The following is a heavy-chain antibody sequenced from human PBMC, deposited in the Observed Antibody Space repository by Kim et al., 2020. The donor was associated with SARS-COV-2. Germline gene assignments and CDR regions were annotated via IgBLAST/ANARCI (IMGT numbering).Heavy chain of an antibody. D-gene: IGHD3-16*01. J-gene: IGHJ4*02. V-gene: IGHV3-48*02. CDR3: ASLIVGGYAQVDY. Sequence: YADSVKGRFTISRDNAKNSLYLQMNSLRDEDTAVYYCASLIVGGYAQVDYWGQGTLVIVSS.